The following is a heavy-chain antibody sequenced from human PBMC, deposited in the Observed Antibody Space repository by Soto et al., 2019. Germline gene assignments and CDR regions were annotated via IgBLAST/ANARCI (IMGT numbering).Heavy chain of an antibody. D-gene: IGHD4-17*01. Sequence: GASVKVSCKASGGTFSSYAISWVRQGPGQGLEWMGGIIPIFGTANYAQKFQGRVTITADKSTSTAYMELSSLRSEDTSVYYCARDAIDYGGHDAFDIWGQGTMVTVSS. CDR3: ARDAIDYGGHDAFDI. CDR1: GGTFSSYA. CDR2: IIPIFGTA. V-gene: IGHV1-69*06. J-gene: IGHJ3*02.